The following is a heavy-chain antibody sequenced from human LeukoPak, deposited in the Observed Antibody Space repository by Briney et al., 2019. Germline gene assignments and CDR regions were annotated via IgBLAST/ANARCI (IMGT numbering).Heavy chain of an antibody. CDR2: ISGSGGST. D-gene: IGHD1-26*01. CDR1: GFTFSSYA. V-gene: IGHV3-23*01. CDR3: AKDGGPSSSGSQFFNY. Sequence: GGSPRLSCAASGFTFSSYAMSWVRQAPGKGLEWVSAISGSGGSTYYADSVKGRFTISRDNSKNTLYLQMNSLRVEDTAVYYCAKDGGPSSSGSQFFNYWGQGALVTVSS. J-gene: IGHJ4*02.